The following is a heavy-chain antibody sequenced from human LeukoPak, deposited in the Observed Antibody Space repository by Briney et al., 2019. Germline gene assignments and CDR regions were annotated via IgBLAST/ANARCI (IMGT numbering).Heavy chain of an antibody. CDR1: GFTFSSYW. Sequence: GGSLRLSCAASGFTFSSYWMSWVRQAPGKGLEWVANIKQDGGEKFYVDSVKGRFTISRDNAKNSLYLQMNSLRAEDTAVYYCAKPLGRAVAAPMGDYWGQGTLVTVSS. D-gene: IGHD6-19*01. CDR2: IKQDGGEK. CDR3: AKPLGRAVAAPMGDY. V-gene: IGHV3-7*03. J-gene: IGHJ4*02.